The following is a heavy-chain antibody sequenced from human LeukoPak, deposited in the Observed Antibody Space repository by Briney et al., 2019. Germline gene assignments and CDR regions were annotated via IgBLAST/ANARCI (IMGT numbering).Heavy chain of an antibody. Sequence: ASVKVSCKASGYTFTSYGISWVRQAPGQGLEWMGWISAYNGNTNYAQKLQGRVTMTTDTSMSTAYMELRSLRSDDTAVYYCARGGLRFLEWFPYSGGLYYGMDVWGQGTTVTVSS. D-gene: IGHD3-3*01. CDR3: ARGGLRFLEWFPYSGGLYYGMDV. V-gene: IGHV1-18*01. J-gene: IGHJ6*02. CDR1: GYTFTSYG. CDR2: ISAYNGNT.